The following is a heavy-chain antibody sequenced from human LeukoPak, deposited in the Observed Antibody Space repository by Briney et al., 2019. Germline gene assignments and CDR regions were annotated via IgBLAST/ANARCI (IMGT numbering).Heavy chain of an antibody. J-gene: IGHJ4*02. CDR2: ISGSGGST. CDR3: ARGIVPAAPVYFDY. CDR1: GFTFSSYA. Sequence: GRSLRLSCAASGFTFSSYAMSWVRQAPGKGLEWVSAISGSGGSTYYADSVKGRFTISRDNSKNTLYLKMNSLRAEDTAVYYCARGIVPAAPVYFDYWGQGTLVTVSS. V-gene: IGHV3-23*01. D-gene: IGHD2-2*01.